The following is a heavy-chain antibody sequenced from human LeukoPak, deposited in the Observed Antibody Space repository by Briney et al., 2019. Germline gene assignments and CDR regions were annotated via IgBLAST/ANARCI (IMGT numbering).Heavy chain of an antibody. D-gene: IGHD2-15*01. Sequence: ASVKVSCKASGGTFSSYAISWVRQAPGQGLEWMGRIIPILGIANYAQKFQGRVTITADKSTSTAYMELSSLRSEDTAVYYCATLGYCSGGSCYSAGGMRSYYYHGMDVWGQGTTVTVSS. J-gene: IGHJ6*02. CDR1: GGTFSSYA. CDR3: ATLGYCSGGSCYSAGGMRSYYYHGMDV. CDR2: IIPILGIA. V-gene: IGHV1-69*04.